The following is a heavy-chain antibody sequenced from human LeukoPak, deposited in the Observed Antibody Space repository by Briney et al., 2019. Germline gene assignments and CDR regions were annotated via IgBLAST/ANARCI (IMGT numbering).Heavy chain of an antibody. CDR1: GGSISSTLYY. D-gene: IGHD2-21*01. Sequence: SETLSLTCTVSGGSISSTLYYWGWIRQPPGKGLEWIGAIYYSGSTYYNPSLKSRVTISVDRSKNQSSLKLSSVTAADTAVYYCARGYSHFDYWGQGTLVTVSS. CDR3: ARGYSHFDY. J-gene: IGHJ4*02. V-gene: IGHV4-39*07. CDR2: IYYSGST.